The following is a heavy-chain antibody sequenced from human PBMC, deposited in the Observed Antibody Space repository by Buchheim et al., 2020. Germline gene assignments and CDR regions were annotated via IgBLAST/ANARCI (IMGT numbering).Heavy chain of an antibody. CDR1: GFTFRTYW. J-gene: IGHJ2*01. D-gene: IGHD6-25*01. CDR3: ARDLTSGWARYFDL. CDR2: INLDGSVT. Sequence: EMQLVESGGGSVQPGGSLRLSCDASGFTFRTYWMHWVRQRPGEGLVWVSRINLDGSVTSYADSVKGRFTVSRDNAKNALHLEMSSLRAEDTAVYYCARDLTSGWARYFDLWGRGTL. V-gene: IGHV3-74*01.